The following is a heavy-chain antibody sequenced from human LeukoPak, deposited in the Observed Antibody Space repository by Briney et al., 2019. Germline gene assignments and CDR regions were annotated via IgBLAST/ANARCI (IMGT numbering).Heavy chain of an antibody. D-gene: IGHD2-15*01. Sequence: PGGSLRLSCAASGFTFDDYTMHWVRQAPGEGLEWVSLFSWDGGSKYYADSVKGRFTISRDNSKNSLYLQMNSLRAEDTAVYYCARAAVDAFDIWGQGTMVTVSS. CDR3: ARAAVDAFDI. CDR2: FSWDGGSK. V-gene: IGHV3-43*01. J-gene: IGHJ3*02. CDR1: GFTFDDYT.